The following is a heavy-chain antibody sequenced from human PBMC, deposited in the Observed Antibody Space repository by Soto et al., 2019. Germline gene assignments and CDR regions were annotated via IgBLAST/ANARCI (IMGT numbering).Heavy chain of an antibody. CDR3: ARSGTPVGTSRTLIGIAAADPGYYYYGMDV. CDR2: ISYDGSNK. V-gene: IGHV3-30-3*01. D-gene: IGHD6-13*01. J-gene: IGHJ6*02. Sequence: PGGSLRLSCAASGFTFSSYAMHWVRQAPGKGLEWVAVISYDGSNKYYADSVKGRFTISRDNSKNTLYLQMNSLRAEDTAVYYCARSGTPVGTSRTLIGIAAADPGYYYYGMDVWGQGTTVTVSS. CDR1: GFTFSSYA.